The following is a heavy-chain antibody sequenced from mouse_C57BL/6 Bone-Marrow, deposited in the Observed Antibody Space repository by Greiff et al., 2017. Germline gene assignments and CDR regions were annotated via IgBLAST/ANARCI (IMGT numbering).Heavy chain of an antibody. CDR1: GFTFSDYY. CDR3: AGYGGSPYAMDY. Sequence: DVKLVESGGGLVQPGGSLKLSCAASGFTFSDYYMYWVRQTPEKRLEWVAYISNGGGSTYYPDTVKGRFTISRDKAKNTLYLQMSRLKSEDTAMYYCAGYGGSPYAMDYWGQGTTVTVSS. V-gene: IGHV5-12*01. D-gene: IGHD1-1*01. CDR2: ISNGGGST. J-gene: IGHJ4*01.